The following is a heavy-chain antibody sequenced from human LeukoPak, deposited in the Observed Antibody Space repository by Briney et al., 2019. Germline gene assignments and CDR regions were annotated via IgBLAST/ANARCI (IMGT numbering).Heavy chain of an antibody. J-gene: IGHJ6*02. CDR1: GVSITSNY. CDR2: AYYNGRA. V-gene: IGHV4-59*01. D-gene: IGHD5/OR15-5a*01. CDR3: AREVSPSDHYYYYGVDV. Sequence: SETLSLTCTVSGVSITSNYWSWIRQPPGKGLEWIGYAYYNGRANYNPSLKSRLTISVDTSKNQFSLNLSSVTAADTAVYYCAREVSPSDHYYYYGVDVWGRGTTVTVSS.